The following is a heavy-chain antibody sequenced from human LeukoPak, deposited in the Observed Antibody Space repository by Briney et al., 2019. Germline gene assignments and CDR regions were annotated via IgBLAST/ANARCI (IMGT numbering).Heavy chain of an antibody. CDR2: IKSKTDGGTT. CDR3: TTDQLKKYGSSGYYRSFDS. CDR1: GFIFSNAW. J-gene: IGHJ4*02. V-gene: IGHV3-15*01. Sequence: GGSLRLSCAASGFIFSNAWMSWVRQAPGKGLEWVGRIKSKTDGGTTDYAAPVKGRFTISRDDSKNTLYLQMNSLKTEDTAVYYCTTDQLKKYGSSGYYRSFDSWGQGTLVTVSS. D-gene: IGHD3-22*01.